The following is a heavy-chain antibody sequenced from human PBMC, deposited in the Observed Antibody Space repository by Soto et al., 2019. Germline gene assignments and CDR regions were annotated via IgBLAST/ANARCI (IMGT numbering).Heavy chain of an antibody. CDR1: GFTFSSYA. CDR3: AKAHLGYCSSTSCPLDY. Sequence: EVQLLESGGGLVQPGGSLRLPCAASGFTFSSYAMSWVRQAPGKGLEWVSAISGSGGSTYYADSVKGRFTISRDNSKNTLYLQMNSLRAEDTAVYYCAKAHLGYCSSTSCPLDYWGQGTLVTVSS. D-gene: IGHD2-2*01. J-gene: IGHJ4*02. V-gene: IGHV3-23*01. CDR2: ISGSGGST.